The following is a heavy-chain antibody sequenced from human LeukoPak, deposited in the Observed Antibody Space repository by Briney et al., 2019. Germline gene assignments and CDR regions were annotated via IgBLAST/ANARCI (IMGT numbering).Heavy chain of an antibody. CDR3: AKALGNGDYQYFGY. V-gene: IGHV3-43*02. CDR1: GFTFDDYA. Sequence: PGGSLRLSCAASGFTFDDYAMHWVRQARGKGLEGVSLISGDGGSTYYADSVKGRFTISRDNSKNPLYLQMNSLRTEDTALYYYAKALGNGDYQYFGYWGQGTLVTVSS. D-gene: IGHD4-17*01. J-gene: IGHJ4*02. CDR2: ISGDGGST.